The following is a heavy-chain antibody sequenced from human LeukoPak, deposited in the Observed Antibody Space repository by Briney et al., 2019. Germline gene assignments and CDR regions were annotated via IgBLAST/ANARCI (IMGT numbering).Heavy chain of an antibody. CDR3: ARPHDADTAMVYYFDY. J-gene: IGHJ4*02. Sequence: GESLKISCKGSGYSFTSYWIGWVRQMPGKGLEWMGIIYPGDSDTRYSPSFQGQVTISADKSISTAYLQWSSLKASDTAMYYCARPHDADTAMVYYFDYWGQGTLVTVSS. D-gene: IGHD5-18*01. CDR2: IYPGDSDT. V-gene: IGHV5-51*01. CDR1: GYSFTSYW.